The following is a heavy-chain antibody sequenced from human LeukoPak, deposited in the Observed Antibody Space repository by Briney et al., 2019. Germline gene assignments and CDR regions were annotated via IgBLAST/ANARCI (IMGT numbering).Heavy chain of an antibody. CDR1: GYTFTGHY. V-gene: IGHV1-69*04. CDR3: AREYQDYYGSGSYFDY. J-gene: IGHJ4*02. Sequence: ASVKVSCKASGYTFTGHYMHWVRQAPGQGLEWMGRIIPILGIANYAQKFQGRVTITADKSTSTAYMELSSLRSEDTAVYYCAREYQDYYGSGSYFDYWGQGTLVTVSS. CDR2: IIPILGIA. D-gene: IGHD3-10*01.